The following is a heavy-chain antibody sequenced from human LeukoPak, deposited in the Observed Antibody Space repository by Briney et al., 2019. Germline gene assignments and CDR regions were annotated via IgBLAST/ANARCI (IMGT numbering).Heavy chain of an antibody. J-gene: IGHJ4*02. CDR1: GFTFDDYG. Sequence: GGSLRLSCAAPGFTFDDYGMSWVRQAPGKGLEWVSGINWNGGSTGYADSVKGRFTISRDNAKNSLYLQMNSLRAEDTALYYCARVFRHNWNYFWQEGFDYWGQGTLVTVSS. V-gene: IGHV3-20*04. CDR3: ARVFRHNWNYFWQEGFDY. CDR2: INWNGGST. D-gene: IGHD1-7*01.